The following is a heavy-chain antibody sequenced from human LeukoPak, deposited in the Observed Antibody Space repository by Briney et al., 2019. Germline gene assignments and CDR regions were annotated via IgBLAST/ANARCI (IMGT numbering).Heavy chain of an antibody. CDR1: GGSISSGGYS. CDR3: ARGGIRRPPQI. V-gene: IGHV4-34*01. Sequence: SETLSLTCAVSGGSISSGGYSWSWIRQPPGQGLEWIGEINHSGSTNYNPSLKSRVTISVDTSKNQFSLKLSSVTAADTAVYYCARGGIRRPPQIWGQGTMVTVSS. CDR2: INHSGST. J-gene: IGHJ3*02.